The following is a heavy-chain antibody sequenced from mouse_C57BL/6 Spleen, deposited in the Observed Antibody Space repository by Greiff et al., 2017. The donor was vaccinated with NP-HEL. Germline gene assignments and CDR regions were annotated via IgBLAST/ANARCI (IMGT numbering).Heavy chain of an antibody. Sequence: EVMLVESVAELVRPGASVKLSCTASGFNIKNTYMHWVKQRPEQGLEWIGRIDPANGNTKYAPKFQGKATITADTSSNTAYLQLSSLTSEDTAIYYCARSPLYDYYNWSWFADWGQGTLVTVSA. J-gene: IGHJ3*01. V-gene: IGHV14-3*01. CDR2: IDPANGNT. CDR1: GFNIKNTY. CDR3: ARSPLYDYYNWSWFAD. D-gene: IGHD2-4*01.